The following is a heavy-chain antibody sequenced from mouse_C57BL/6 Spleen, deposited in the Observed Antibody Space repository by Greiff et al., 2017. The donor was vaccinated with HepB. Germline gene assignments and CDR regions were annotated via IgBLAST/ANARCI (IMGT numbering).Heavy chain of an antibody. Sequence: VKLMESGAELVRPGASVKLSCKASGYTFTDYYINWVKQRPGQGLEWIARINPGSGNTYYNEKFKGKATLTAEKSSSTAYMQLSSLTSEDSAVYFCARGITTVVDAWFAYWGQGTLVTVSA. CDR2: INPGSGNT. CDR3: ARGITTVVDAWFAY. D-gene: IGHD1-1*01. CDR1: GYTFTDYY. V-gene: IGHV1-76*01. J-gene: IGHJ3*01.